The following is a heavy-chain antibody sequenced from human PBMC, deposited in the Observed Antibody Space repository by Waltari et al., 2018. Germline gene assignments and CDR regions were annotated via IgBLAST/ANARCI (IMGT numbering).Heavy chain of an antibody. CDR1: GGTFSSYA. D-gene: IGHD6-6*01. V-gene: IGHV1-69*09. Sequence: QVQLVQSGAEVKKPGSSVKVSCKVSGGTFSSYAISWVRQAPGQGLEWMGRIIPILGIANYAQKFQGRVTITADKSTSTAYMELSSLRSEDTAVYYCAREELEQLVGYGMDVWGQGTTVTVSS. CDR2: IIPILGIA. CDR3: AREELEQLVGYGMDV. J-gene: IGHJ6*02.